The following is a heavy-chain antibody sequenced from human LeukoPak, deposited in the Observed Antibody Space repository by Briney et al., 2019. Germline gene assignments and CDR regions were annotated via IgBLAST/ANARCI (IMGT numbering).Heavy chain of an antibody. CDR1: GYTFTGYY. V-gene: IGHV1-2*02. J-gene: IGHJ4*02. D-gene: IGHD3-16*02. CDR2: INPNSGGT. Sequence: ASVKVSCKASGYTFTGYYMHWVRQAPGQGLEWMGWINPNSGGTNYAQKLQGRVTMTRDTSTSTAYMELSRLRSEETAVYYCARAIVYDYVWGSYRYGPYFDYWGQGTLVTVSS. CDR3: ARAIVYDYVWGSYRYGPYFDY.